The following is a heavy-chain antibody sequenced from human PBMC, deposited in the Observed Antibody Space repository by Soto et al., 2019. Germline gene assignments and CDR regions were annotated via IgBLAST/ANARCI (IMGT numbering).Heavy chain of an antibody. CDR3: ARRRAWNDAFDF. CDR1: GYDFTSYW. D-gene: IGHD1-1*01. V-gene: IGHV5-51*03. CDR2: IYPADSDT. Sequence: EVQLVQSGTEMKKPGESLKISCKGSGYDFTSYWIGWVRQMPRKGLEWMGVIYPADSDTRYRPSFEGQVTFSVDKSLSTAYLQWNSLKASDTARYYCARRRAWNDAFDFWGQGILVTVSS. J-gene: IGHJ4*02.